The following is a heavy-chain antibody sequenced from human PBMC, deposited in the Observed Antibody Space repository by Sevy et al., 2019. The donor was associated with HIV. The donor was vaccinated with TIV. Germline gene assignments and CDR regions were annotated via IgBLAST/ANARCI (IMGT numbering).Heavy chain of an antibody. D-gene: IGHD2-15*01. J-gene: IGHJ4*02. V-gene: IGHV1-18*01. CDR3: ARAYCSGGRCYSLAY. CDR2: VSARNGDT. CDR1: GYTFNTYR. Sequence: ASVKVSCKASGYTFNTYRISWVRQAPGQGLELMGWVSARNGDTNYAQKFQGGVTMITDTSTSTAYMDLRSLRSDDTAIYYCARAYCSGGRCYSLAYWGQGTLVTVSS.